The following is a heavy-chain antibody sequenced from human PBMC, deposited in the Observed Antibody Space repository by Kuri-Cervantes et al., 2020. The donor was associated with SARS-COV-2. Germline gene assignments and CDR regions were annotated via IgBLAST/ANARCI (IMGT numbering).Heavy chain of an antibody. J-gene: IGHJ6*02. CDR1: GDSVPSNSAA. CDR3: ARGERIAARPSYGMDV. CDR2: KYYRSKRYN. V-gene: IGHV6-1*01. Sequence: SQTLALICAISGDSVPSNSAAWNWIRQSPSRGLEWLGRKYYRSKRYNDYAVSVKSRITSNPDTSKNQFSLPMNSVTPEDTAVYYCARGERIAARPSYGMDVWGQGTTVTVSS. D-gene: IGHD6-6*01.